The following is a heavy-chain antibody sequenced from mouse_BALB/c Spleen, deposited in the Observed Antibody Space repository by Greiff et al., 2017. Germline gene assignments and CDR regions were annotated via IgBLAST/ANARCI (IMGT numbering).Heavy chain of an antibody. Sequence: EVQLQQSGAELVRSGASVKLSCTASGFTITDYYMHWVKQRPEQGLEWIGWIDPENGDTEYAPKFQGKATMTADTSSNTAYLQLSSLTSEDTAVYYCNLLYGAFADWGQGTLVTVSA. J-gene: IGHJ3*01. V-gene: IGHV14-4*02. D-gene: IGHD1-1*02. CDR2: IDPENGDT. CDR1: GFTITDYY. CDR3: NLLYGAFAD.